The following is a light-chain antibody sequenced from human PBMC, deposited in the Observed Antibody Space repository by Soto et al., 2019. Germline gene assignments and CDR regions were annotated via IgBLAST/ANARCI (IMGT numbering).Light chain of an antibody. CDR1: QSVSNN. J-gene: IGKJ2*01. CDR2: GAS. V-gene: IGKV3-15*01. CDR3: QQYNNWPPYT. Sequence: EIVMTQSPATLSVSPGERATLSCRASQSVSNNLAWYQPKPGQAPRLLIYGASTRATGIPARFSGSGSGTEFTLTISSLQSEDFAVYYCQQYNNWPPYTFGQGTKLEIK.